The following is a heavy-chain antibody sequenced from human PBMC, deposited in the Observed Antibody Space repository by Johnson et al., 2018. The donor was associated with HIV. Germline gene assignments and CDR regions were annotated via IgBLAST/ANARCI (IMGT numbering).Heavy chain of an antibody. CDR3: ARDGFYSGSYDMFDI. CDR1: GFTFSSYA. CDR2: ISYDGSNK. J-gene: IGHJ3*02. Sequence: QVQLVESGGGLVQPGGSLRLSCAASGFTFSSYAMHWVRQAPGKGLEWVAVISYDGSNKYYADSVKGRFTISRDNSKNTLYLQMNSLRGEDTAVYYCARDGFYSGSYDMFDIWGQGTMVTVSS. D-gene: IGHD1-26*01. V-gene: IGHV3-30-3*01.